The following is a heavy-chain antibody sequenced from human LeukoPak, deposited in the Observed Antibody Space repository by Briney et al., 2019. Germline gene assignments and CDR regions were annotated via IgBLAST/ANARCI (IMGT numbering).Heavy chain of an antibody. CDR1: GFTFSSYW. V-gene: IGHV3-7*01. CDR3: ASSGIAAAGNFDY. CDR2: IKQDGSEK. Sequence: GGSLRLSCAASGFTFSSYWMSWVRQAPGKGLEWVANIKQDGSEKYYVDSVKGRFTISRDNAKNSLYLQMNSLRAEDTAVYYCASSGIAAAGNFDYWGQGTLVTVSS. J-gene: IGHJ4*02. D-gene: IGHD6-13*01.